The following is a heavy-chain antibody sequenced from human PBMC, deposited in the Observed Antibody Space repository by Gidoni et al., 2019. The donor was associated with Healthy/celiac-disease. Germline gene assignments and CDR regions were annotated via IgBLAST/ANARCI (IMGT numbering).Heavy chain of an antibody. J-gene: IGHJ2*01. Sequence: QVQLVESGGGVVQPGRSLRLSCAASGFTFSSYAMHWVRQAPGKGLEWVAVISYDGSNKYYADSVKGRFTISRDNSKNTLYLQMNSLRAEDTAVYYCARDGARRYCSSTSCYTWYFDLWGRGTLVTVSS. CDR2: ISYDGSNK. CDR3: ARDGARRYCSSTSCYTWYFDL. CDR1: GFTFSSYA. V-gene: IGHV3-30-3*01. D-gene: IGHD2-2*02.